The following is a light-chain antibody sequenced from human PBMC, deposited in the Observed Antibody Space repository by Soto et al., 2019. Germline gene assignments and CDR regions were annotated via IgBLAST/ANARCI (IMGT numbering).Light chain of an antibody. CDR2: KAS. V-gene: IGKV1-5*03. CDR3: QPYNNSEWT. Sequence: DIQMTQSPSTLSASVGYRVTITCLTSQTISSWLAWYQQKPGKAPKLLIYKASSVESGVPSRFSVSGSGTEFALTSSRLQPDDFATYYSQPYNNSEWTFGQGTKVEIK. J-gene: IGKJ1*01. CDR1: QTISSW.